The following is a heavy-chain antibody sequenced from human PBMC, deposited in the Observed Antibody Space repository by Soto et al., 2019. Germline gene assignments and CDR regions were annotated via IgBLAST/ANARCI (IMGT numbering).Heavy chain of an antibody. CDR3: AKDRGGSSAPSPFDY. CDR1: GFTFSSYG. D-gene: IGHD6-6*01. Sequence: QVQLVESGGGVVQPGRSLRLSCAASGFTFSSYGMHWVRQAPGKGLVWVAVISYDGSNKYYADSVKGRFTISRDNSKNTLYLQMNSLRAEDTAVYYCAKDRGGSSAPSPFDYWGQGTLVTVSS. J-gene: IGHJ4*02. CDR2: ISYDGSNK. V-gene: IGHV3-30*18.